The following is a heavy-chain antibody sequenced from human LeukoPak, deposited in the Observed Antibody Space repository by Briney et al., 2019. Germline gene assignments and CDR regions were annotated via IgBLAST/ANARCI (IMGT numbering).Heavy chain of an antibody. Sequence: SETLSLTCTVSGGSMTGSSYYWGWIRQPPGKGLEWIGNIYYSGSTYYNPSLESRVTISVDTSKNQFSLKLSSVAAADTAVYFCARLSYYYYYMDVWGKGTAVTISS. D-gene: IGHD2/OR15-2a*01. CDR3: ARLSYYYYYMDV. CDR2: IYYSGST. CDR1: GGSMTGSSYY. V-gene: IGHV4-39*07. J-gene: IGHJ6*03.